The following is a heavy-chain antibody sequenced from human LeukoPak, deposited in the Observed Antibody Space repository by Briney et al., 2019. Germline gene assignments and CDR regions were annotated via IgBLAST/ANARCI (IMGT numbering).Heavy chain of an antibody. J-gene: IGHJ4*02. CDR1: GFTFDDYA. D-gene: IGHD6-6*01. Sequence: GRSLRLSCAASGFTFDDYAMHGVRQAPGKGLEWVSGISWNSGSIGYADSVKGRFTISRDNAKNSLYLQMNSLRAEDTALYYCAKDMEYSSSSRFDYWGRGTLVTVSS. V-gene: IGHV3-9*01. CDR2: ISWNSGSI. CDR3: AKDMEYSSSSRFDY.